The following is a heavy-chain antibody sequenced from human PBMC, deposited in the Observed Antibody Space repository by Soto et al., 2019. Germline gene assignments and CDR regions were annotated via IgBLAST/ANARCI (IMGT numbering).Heavy chain of an antibody. V-gene: IGHV4-34*01. Sequence: SETLSLTCAVYGGSFSGYYWSWIRQPPGKGLEWIGEINHSGSTKYNPSLKSRVTISVDTSKNQFSLKLSSVTAADTAVYYCATAKHRYSSGWYYFDYWGQGTLVTVSS. CDR2: INHSGST. J-gene: IGHJ4*02. CDR3: ATAKHRYSSGWYYFDY. D-gene: IGHD6-19*01. CDR1: GGSFSGYY.